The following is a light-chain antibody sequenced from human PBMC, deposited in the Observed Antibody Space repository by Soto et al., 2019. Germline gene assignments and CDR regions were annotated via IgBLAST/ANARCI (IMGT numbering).Light chain of an antibody. CDR3: QQTFNTPHT. J-gene: IGKJ2*01. Sequence: DVQLTQSPSSLSASVGDRVTITCRASQNINSYLNWYQQRPGTAPKFLIYAASSLQSGVPSRFSGSESGTDFTIIISGLQPEDSGFYFCQQTFNTPHTFGQGTKLEI. V-gene: IGKV1-39*01. CDR1: QNINSY. CDR2: AAS.